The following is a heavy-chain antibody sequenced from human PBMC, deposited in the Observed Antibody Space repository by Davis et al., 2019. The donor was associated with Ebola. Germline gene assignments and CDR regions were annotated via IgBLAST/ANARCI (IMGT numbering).Heavy chain of an antibody. CDR1: GFTFSDYY. CDR2: ISSSSSYI. Sequence: GESLKISCVVSGFTFSDYYMSWIRQAPGKGLEWVSSISSSSSYIYYADSVKGRFTISRDNAKNSLYLQMNSLRAEDTAVYYCARDDRIAAAPDYWGQGTLVTVSS. D-gene: IGHD6-13*01. V-gene: IGHV3-11*06. CDR3: ARDDRIAAAPDY. J-gene: IGHJ4*02.